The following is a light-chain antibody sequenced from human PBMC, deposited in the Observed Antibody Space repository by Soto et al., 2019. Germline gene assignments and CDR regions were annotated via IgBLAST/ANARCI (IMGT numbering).Light chain of an antibody. Sequence: QSVLTQSPSASGTPGQRVIIACSGSSSNIGSNHVNWYRHLPGAALKLLIFRSDQRPSGVPDRFSGSKSGTTASLAISGLQSGDEADYYCAAWDDSRYGVVFGGGTKLTVL. CDR1: SSNIGSNH. J-gene: IGLJ2*01. V-gene: IGLV1-44*01. CDR2: RSD. CDR3: AAWDDSRYGVV.